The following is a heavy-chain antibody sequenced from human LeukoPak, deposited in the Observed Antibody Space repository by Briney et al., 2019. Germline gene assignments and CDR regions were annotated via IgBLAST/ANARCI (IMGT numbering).Heavy chain of an antibody. D-gene: IGHD6-19*01. V-gene: IGHV4-39*07. CDR2: IYYSGST. CDR1: GGSISSGNYD. J-gene: IGHJ3*02. CDR3: ARGGLDDAFDI. Sequence: PSETLSLTCTVSGGSISSGNYDWNWIRQPPGKGLEWIGSIYYSGSTYYNPSLKSRVTISVDTSKNQFSLKLSSVTAADTAVYYCARGGLDDAFDIWGQGTMVTVSS.